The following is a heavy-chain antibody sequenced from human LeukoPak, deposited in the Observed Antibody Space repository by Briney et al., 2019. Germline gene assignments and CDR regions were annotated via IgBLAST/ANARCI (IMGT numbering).Heavy chain of an antibody. Sequence: GGSLRLSXAASGFTVSSNYMSWVRQAPGKGLEWFSVIYSGGSTYYADSVKGRFTISRDNSKNTLYLQMNSLRAEDTAVYYCSGSGSLNPTPYYFDYWGQGTLVTVSS. CDR1: GFTVSSNY. CDR3: SGSGSLNPTPYYFDY. D-gene: IGHD3-10*01. CDR2: IYSGGST. V-gene: IGHV3-53*01. J-gene: IGHJ4*02.